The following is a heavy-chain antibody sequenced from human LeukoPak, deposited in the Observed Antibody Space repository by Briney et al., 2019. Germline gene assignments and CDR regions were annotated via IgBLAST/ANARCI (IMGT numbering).Heavy chain of an antibody. D-gene: IGHD6-19*01. V-gene: IGHV4-34*01. CDR3: AGERGEEYSSGWYKRNYFDN. J-gene: IGHJ4*02. Sequence: SETLSLTCAVYGGSFSGYYWSWIRQPPGKGLEWIGEINHSGGTNYNPSLKSRVTISVDTSKNQFSLKLTSVTGADTAVYYCAGERGEEYSSGWYKRNYFDNWGQGIRVTVSS. CDR2: INHSGGT. CDR1: GGSFSGYY.